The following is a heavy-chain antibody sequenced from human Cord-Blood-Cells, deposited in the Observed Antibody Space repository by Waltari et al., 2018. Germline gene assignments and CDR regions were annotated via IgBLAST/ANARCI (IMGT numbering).Heavy chain of an antibody. Sequence: EVQLVESGGGLVQPGGSLRLSCAASGFTFSSYWMSWVRQAPGKGLEWVANIKQDGSEQYDVDSVKGRFTISRDNAKNSLYLQMNSLRAEDTAVYYCARGGGSTDFDYWGQGTLVTVSS. CDR2: IKQDGSEQ. D-gene: IGHD2-21*02. V-gene: IGHV3-7*01. CDR1: GFTFSSYW. J-gene: IGHJ4*02. CDR3: ARGGGSTDFDY.